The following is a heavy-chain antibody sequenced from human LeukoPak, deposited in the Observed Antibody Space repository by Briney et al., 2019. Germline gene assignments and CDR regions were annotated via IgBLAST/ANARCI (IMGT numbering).Heavy chain of an antibody. Sequence: PGGSLRLSCAASGFSFSNYAMHWVRQAPGKGLEWAAVLSFDGSNKYYADSVKGRFIISRDNSKNTLYLQMNSLRAEDTAVYYCAKDVGNWGQGTLVTVSS. D-gene: IGHD1-14*01. CDR1: GFSFSNYA. CDR2: LSFDGSNK. V-gene: IGHV3-30-3*01. CDR3: AKDVGN. J-gene: IGHJ4*02.